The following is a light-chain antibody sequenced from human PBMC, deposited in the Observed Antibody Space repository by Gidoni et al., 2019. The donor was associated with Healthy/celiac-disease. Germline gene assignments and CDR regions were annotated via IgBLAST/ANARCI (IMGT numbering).Light chain of an antibody. J-gene: IGLJ2*01. CDR2: QDS. Sequence: SYELTPPPSVSVSPGQTSSITCSGDKLGDKYACWYQQKPGQSPVLVIYQDSKRPSGIPERFSGSNSGKTATLTISGTQAMDEADDYCQAWDSSTVVFGGGTKRTVL. CDR3: QAWDSSTVV. V-gene: IGLV3-1*01. CDR1: KLGDKY.